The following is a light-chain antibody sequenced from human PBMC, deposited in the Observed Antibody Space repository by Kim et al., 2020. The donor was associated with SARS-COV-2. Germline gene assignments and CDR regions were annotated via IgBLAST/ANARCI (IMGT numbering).Light chain of an antibody. CDR3: QQYYSAPIT. CDR1: QSVLYSNNKNY. Sequence: DIVMIQSPDSLAVSLGERATINCKSSQSVLYSNNKNYIRWYQQKPGQPPKLLIYWASTRESGVPDRFSGSGSATDFTLTISSLQSEDVAVYYCQQYYSAPITFGQGTRLEIK. J-gene: IGKJ5*01. V-gene: IGKV4-1*01. CDR2: WAS.